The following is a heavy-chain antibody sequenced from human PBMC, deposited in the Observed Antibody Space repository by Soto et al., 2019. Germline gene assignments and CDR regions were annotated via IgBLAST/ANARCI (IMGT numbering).Heavy chain of an antibody. Sequence: GGSLRLSCAASGFTFTRYSMNWVRQAPGKGLEWVSSISSTTNYIYYGDSMKGRFTISRDNAKNSLYLEMNSLRAEDTAVYYCARESEDLTSNFDFWGRGTLVTVSS. J-gene: IGHJ4*02. CDR2: ISSTTNYI. V-gene: IGHV3-21*06. CDR1: GFTFTRYS. CDR3: ARESEDLTSNFDF.